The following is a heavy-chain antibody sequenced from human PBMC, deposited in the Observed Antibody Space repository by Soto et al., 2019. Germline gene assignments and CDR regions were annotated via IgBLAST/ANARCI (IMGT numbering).Heavy chain of an antibody. CDR2: IYYSGST. V-gene: IGHV4-39*01. D-gene: IGHD6-6*01. Sequence: SETLSLTCTVSGGSISSSSYYWGWIRQPPGKGLEWIGSIYYSGSTYYNPSLKSRVTISVDTSKNQFSLKLSSVTAADTAVYYCARHVFGVAARPNYWGQGTLVTVSS. CDR1: GGSISSSSYY. J-gene: IGHJ4*02. CDR3: ARHVFGVAARPNY.